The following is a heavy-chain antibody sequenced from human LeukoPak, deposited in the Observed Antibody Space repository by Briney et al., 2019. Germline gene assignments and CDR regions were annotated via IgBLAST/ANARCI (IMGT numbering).Heavy chain of an antibody. D-gene: IGHD5-24*01. V-gene: IGHV4-39*07. CDR3: ARVKSDLEMAIDY. Sequence: SETLSLTCTVSGGSISSSSYYWGWIRQPPGKGLEWIGSIYYSGSTYYNPSLKSRVTISVDTSKNQFSLKLSSVTAADTAVYYCARVKSDLEMAIDYWGQGTLVTVSS. J-gene: IGHJ4*02. CDR2: IYYSGST. CDR1: GGSISSSSYY.